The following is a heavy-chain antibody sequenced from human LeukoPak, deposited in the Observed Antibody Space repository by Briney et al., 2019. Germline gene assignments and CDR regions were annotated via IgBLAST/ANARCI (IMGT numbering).Heavy chain of an antibody. CDR3: AREGIVVSAAVDY. CDR2: ISISGSTI. Sequence: GGSLRLSCAASGFTFSNYEMNWVRQAPGKGLEWVSYISISGSTIYYADSVKGRFTISRDNAKNSLYLQMNSLRAEDTAVYYCAREGIVVSAAVDYWGQGTLVTVSS. J-gene: IGHJ4*02. CDR1: GFTFSNYE. V-gene: IGHV3-48*03. D-gene: IGHD2-2*01.